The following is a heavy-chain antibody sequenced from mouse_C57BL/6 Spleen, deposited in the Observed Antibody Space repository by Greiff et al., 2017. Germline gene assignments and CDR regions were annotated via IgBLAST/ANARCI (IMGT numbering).Heavy chain of an antibody. D-gene: IGHD4-1*01. V-gene: IGHV2-2*01. CDR2: IWSGGST. CDR3: ARKSLGYFDY. CDR1: GFSLTSYG. Sequence: VKLMESGPGLVQPSQSLSITCPVSGFSLTSYGVHWVRQSPGKGLEWLGVIWSGGSTDYNAAFISRLSISKDNSKSQVFFKMNSLQADDTAIYYCARKSLGYFDYWGQGTTLTVSS. J-gene: IGHJ2*01.